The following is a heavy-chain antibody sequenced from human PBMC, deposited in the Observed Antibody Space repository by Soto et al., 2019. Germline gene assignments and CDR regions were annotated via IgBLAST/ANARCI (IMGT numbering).Heavy chain of an antibody. Sequence: QMQLVESGGGVVQPGRSLRLSCAASGFTFRTYAMHWLRQAPGRGLEWVAVIYYDGSIKYYKESVKGRFTISRDNSKNTMYLEMNSLRTKDTAIYYCARDMAGSGWTFDHWGQGTLVTVSS. J-gene: IGHJ4*02. V-gene: IGHV3-30-3*01. D-gene: IGHD6-19*01. CDR1: GFTFRTYA. CDR3: ARDMAGSGWTFDH. CDR2: IYYDGSIK.